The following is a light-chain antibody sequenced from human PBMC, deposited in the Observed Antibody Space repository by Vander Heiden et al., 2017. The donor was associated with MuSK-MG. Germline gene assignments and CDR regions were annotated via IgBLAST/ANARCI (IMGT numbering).Light chain of an antibody. Sequence: DIVLTQSPATLSLSPGERATLSCRASESVSNYLAWYQHQPGQAPRLLIYDAANRATGTPARFSGSGSGTDFTLTISSLVPEDFAVYFCQQRSNWPPLTFGGGTKVEIK. V-gene: IGKV3-11*01. CDR1: ESVSNY. CDR3: QQRSNWPPLT. J-gene: IGKJ4*01. CDR2: DAA.